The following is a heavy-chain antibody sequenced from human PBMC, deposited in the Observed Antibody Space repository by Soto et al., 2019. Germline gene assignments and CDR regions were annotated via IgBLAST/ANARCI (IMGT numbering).Heavy chain of an antibody. Sequence: GGSLRLSCAASGFTFSSYWMHWVRQAPGKGLVWVSRINSDGSRTSYADSVKGRFTISSDNAKNTLYLQMNNLRAEDTAVYYCARGGSGSYLLDYWGQGTLVTVSS. CDR3: ARGGSGSYLLDY. CDR1: GFTFSSYW. CDR2: INSDGSRT. D-gene: IGHD3-10*01. J-gene: IGHJ4*02. V-gene: IGHV3-74*01.